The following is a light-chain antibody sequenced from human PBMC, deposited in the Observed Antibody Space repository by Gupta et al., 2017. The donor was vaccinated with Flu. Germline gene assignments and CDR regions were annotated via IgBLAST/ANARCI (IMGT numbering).Light chain of an antibody. CDR3: QQENSFPGT. CDR2: QAS. Sequence: PSTRSASVGDRVTITCLASQRISSWLAWYQQRPGIAPNLLIYQASTLESGVPSRFSGSGSGTEFTLTISILHPDDFATYYCQQENSFPGTFGEGTKVEV. J-gene: IGKJ1*01. V-gene: IGKV1-5*03. CDR1: QRISSW.